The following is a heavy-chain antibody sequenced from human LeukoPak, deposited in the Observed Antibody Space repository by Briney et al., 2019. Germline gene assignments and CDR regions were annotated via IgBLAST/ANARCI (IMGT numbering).Heavy chain of an antibody. V-gene: IGHV3-74*01. CDR2: TNLHGTAV. CDR3: ASAYTYVRLGDH. CDR1: GLSFSNYW. D-gene: IGHD3-16*01. Sequence: GGSLRLSCAVSGLSFSNYWMHWVRQAPGKGLVWVARTNLHGTAVDYADSVKGRFTISRDNAKNTPFLQMNSLRAEDTAAYYCASAYTYVRLGDHWGQGTLVTVSS. J-gene: IGHJ4*02.